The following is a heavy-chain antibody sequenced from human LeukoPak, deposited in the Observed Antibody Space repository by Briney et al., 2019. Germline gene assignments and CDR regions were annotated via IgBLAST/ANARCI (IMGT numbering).Heavy chain of an antibody. V-gene: IGHV1-2*04. CDR3: ARRYRYGMDV. CDR2: IDPITGDT. Sequence: VASVTVSCTASGYTSIAYYIHWVRQAPGQGLEWMGWIDPITGDTTYAQKFQGWVTMTRDTSISTAYMEVRSLKSDDTAVYYCARRYRYGMDVWGQGTTVTVSS. D-gene: IGHD3-16*02. CDR1: GYTSIAYY. J-gene: IGHJ6*02.